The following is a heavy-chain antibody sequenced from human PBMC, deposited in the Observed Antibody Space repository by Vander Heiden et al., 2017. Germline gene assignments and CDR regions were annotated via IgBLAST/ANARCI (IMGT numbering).Heavy chain of an antibody. CDR1: GFTFSTST. D-gene: IGHD3-9*01. Sequence: EVLLVESGGGLVQPGGSLKLSCVASGFTFSTSTFQWVRQTPGKGLDWVGRIRSKANSYATAYSASMNGRFTISRDDSHNTASLQMDGLKVEDTAIYYCTSSPDWFFSFDHWGQGALVTVSS. J-gene: IGHJ4*02. V-gene: IGHV3-73*02. CDR3: TSSPDWFFSFDH. CDR2: IRSKANSYAT.